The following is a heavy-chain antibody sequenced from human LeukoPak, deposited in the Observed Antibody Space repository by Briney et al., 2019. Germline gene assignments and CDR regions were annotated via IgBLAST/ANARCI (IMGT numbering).Heavy chain of an antibody. V-gene: IGHV3-53*01. Sequence: GGSLRLSCAASGFTFSDYNMRWIRQAPGKGLEWVSFIYSGGNTHYSDSVKGRFTISRDNSKNTLYLQMNSLRAEDTAIYYCARRAGEYSHPYDYWGQGTLVTVSS. CDR2: IYSGGNT. CDR3: ARRAGEYSHPYDY. CDR1: GFTFSDYN. D-gene: IGHD2-15*01. J-gene: IGHJ4*02.